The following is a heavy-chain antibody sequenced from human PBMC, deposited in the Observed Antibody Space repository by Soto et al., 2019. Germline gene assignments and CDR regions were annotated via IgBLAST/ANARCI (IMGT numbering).Heavy chain of an antibody. CDR3: ARSLWFGELFP. CDR2: IYYSGST. J-gene: IGHJ3*01. D-gene: IGHD3-10*01. Sequence: QVQLQESGPGLVKPSQTLSLTCTVSGGSISSGGYYWSWIRQHPGKGLEWIGYIYYSGSTYYNPYLKRXXTXSXXTSKNQFSLKLSSVTAADTAVYYCARSLWFGELFPWGQGTMVTVSS. V-gene: IGHV4-31*03. CDR1: GGSISSGGYY.